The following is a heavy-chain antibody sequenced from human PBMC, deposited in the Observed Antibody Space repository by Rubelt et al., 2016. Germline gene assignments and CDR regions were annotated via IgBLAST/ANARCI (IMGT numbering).Heavy chain of an antibody. J-gene: IGHJ4*02. CDR2: IYYIGGT. V-gene: IGHV4-59*08. CDR1: GGSISNYY. D-gene: IGHD6-13*01. Sequence: QVQLQESGPGLVKPSETLSLTCTVSGGSISNYYWSWIRQPPGKGLEWIGYIYYIGGTNYNPSLKGRVTYSVETSKNQFSWKRSSVTAADTAVYYCARRYSSSWYFDYWGQGTLVTVSS. CDR3: ARRYSSSWYFDY.